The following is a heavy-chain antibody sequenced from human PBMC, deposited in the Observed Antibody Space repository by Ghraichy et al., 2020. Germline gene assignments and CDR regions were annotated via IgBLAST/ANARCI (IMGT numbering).Heavy chain of an antibody. CDR1: GITLNNYV. CDR3: AKDLSWPGGSDF. D-gene: IGHD1-26*01. J-gene: IGHJ4*02. Sequence: GGSLRLSCTTSGITLNNYVVSWVRQAPGKGLEWVSGISGSGLTTYYTDSVKGRFTISRDNSKNTVDLQMNTLRGDDTAVYYCAKDLSWPGGSDFWGQGTLVTASS. CDR2: ISGSGLTT. V-gene: IGHV3-23*01.